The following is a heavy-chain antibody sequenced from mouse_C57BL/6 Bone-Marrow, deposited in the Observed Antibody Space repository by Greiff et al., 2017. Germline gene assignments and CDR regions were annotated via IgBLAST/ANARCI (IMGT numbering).Heavy chain of an antibody. Sequence: EVQLVESGGGLVKPGGSLKLSCAASGFTFSDYGMHWVRQAPEKGLEWVAYISSGSSTIYYADTVKGRFTISRENAKNTLYLEMSSLRSEDTAMYYCARQGGNYLYAMDYWGQGTSVTVSS. CDR1: GFTFSDYG. CDR3: ARQGGNYLYAMDY. D-gene: IGHD2-1*01. J-gene: IGHJ4*01. V-gene: IGHV5-17*01. CDR2: ISSGSSTI.